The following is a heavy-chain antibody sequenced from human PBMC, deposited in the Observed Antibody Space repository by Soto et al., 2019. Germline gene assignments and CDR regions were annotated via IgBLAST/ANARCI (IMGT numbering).Heavy chain of an antibody. CDR1: GFTFSNSG. Sequence: QVQLVESGGGVVQPGRSLRLSCAASGFTFSNSGMHWVRQAPGKGLEWVAVISSDGNTKYYADSVKGRFTISRDNSKNTLFREMNGLRADDAALYCCPGRVASGYWGQGTLVTVSS. CDR2: ISSDGNTK. V-gene: IGHV3-30*03. J-gene: IGHJ4*02. D-gene: IGHD3-10*01. CDR3: PGRVASGY.